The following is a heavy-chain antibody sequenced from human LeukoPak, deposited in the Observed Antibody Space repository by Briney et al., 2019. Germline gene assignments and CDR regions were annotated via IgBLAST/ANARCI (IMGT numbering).Heavy chain of an antibody. CDR2: IRSKAYGGTT. V-gene: IGHV3-49*03. J-gene: IGHJ4*02. D-gene: IGHD3-22*01. Sequence: GGSLRLSCTASGFTFGDYAMSWFRQAPGKGLEWVGFIRSKAYGGTTEYAASVKGRFTISRDDSKSIAYLQMNSLKTEDTAVYYCTREYYYDSSGYTNWGQGTLVTVSS. CDR3: TREYYYDSSGYTN. CDR1: GFTFGDYA.